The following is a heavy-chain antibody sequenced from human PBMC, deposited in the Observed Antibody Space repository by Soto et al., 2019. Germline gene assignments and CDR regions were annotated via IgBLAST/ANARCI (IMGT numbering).Heavy chain of an antibody. CDR3: ARGFSGYCSGGSCSSFDY. CDR1: GDSFSSNNW. V-gene: IGHV4-4*02. D-gene: IGHD2-15*01. J-gene: IGHJ4*02. CDR2: IYHTGTT. Sequence: SETLSLTCAVSGDSFSSNNWWSWVRQPPGKGLEWIGEIYHTGTTNYNPSLESRVTISVDKSKKQFSLKLSSVTAADTAVYYCARGFSGYCSGGSCSSFDYWGQGTLVTVSS.